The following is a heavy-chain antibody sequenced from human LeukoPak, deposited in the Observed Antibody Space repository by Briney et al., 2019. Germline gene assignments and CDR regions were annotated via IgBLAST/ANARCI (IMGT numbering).Heavy chain of an antibody. CDR1: GFKFADAP. CDR3: AKDVSFRRGHNFDASDL. J-gene: IGHJ3*01. V-gene: IGHV3-43*01. CDR2: ITWGATDS. D-gene: IGHD5-24*01. Sequence: GGSLRLSCTASGFKFADAPMHWVRQPPGKGLEWVALITWGATDSYYADSVKGRFTISGDDSRNTLYLQMNSLRSEDTALYYCAKDVSFRRGHNFDASDLWGLGTMVIVSS.